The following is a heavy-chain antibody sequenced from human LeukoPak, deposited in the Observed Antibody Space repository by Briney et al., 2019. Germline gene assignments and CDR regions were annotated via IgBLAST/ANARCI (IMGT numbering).Heavy chain of an antibody. D-gene: IGHD3-3*01. CDR2: ISAYNGNT. CDR3: ARDHDFLIPGVSDY. J-gene: IGHJ4*02. CDR1: GYTFTSYG. Sequence: VASVKVSCEASGYTFTSYGISWVRQAPGQGLEWMGWISAYNGNTNYAQKLQGRVTMTTDTSTSTAYMELRSLRSDDTAVYYCARDHDFLIPGVSDYWGQGTLVTVSS. V-gene: IGHV1-18*01.